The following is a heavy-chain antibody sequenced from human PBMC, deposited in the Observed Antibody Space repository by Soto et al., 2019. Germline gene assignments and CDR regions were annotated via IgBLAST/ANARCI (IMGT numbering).Heavy chain of an antibody. CDR1: GGTFSSLA. J-gene: IGHJ4*02. Sequence: QVQLVQSGAEVKKPGSSVKVSCKASGGTFSSLAISWVRQAPGQGLEWMGGLVPVFGTANYAQKVQDRVTITADKATSTSDMELSSLRSEETAVYYCARSPGVFDYWGQGTLVTVSS. D-gene: IGHD3-10*01. V-gene: IGHV1-69*06. CDR2: LVPVFGTA. CDR3: ARSPGVFDY.